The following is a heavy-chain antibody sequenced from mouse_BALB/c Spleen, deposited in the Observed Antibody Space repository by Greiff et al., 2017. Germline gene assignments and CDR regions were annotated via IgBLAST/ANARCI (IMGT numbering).Heavy chain of an antibody. CDR2: IFPGSGNT. D-gene: IGHD2-2*01. Sequence: VQLQQSGPELVKPGASVKISCKASGYSFTSYYIHWVKQRPGQGLEWIGWIFPGSGNTKYNEKFKGKATLTADTSSSTAYMQLSSLTSEDSAVYFCAKGVYGYDGAMDYWGQGTSVTVSS. V-gene: IGHV1-66*01. CDR1: GYSFTSYY. J-gene: IGHJ4*01. CDR3: AKGVYGYDGAMDY.